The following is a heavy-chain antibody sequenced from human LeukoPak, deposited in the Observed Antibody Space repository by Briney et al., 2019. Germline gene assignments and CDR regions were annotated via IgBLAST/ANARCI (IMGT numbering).Heavy chain of an antibody. V-gene: IGHV3-23*01. Sequence: GGSLRLSCAASGFTFSSYAMSWVRQAPGKGLEWVSAISGSGGSTYYADSVKGRFTISRDTSKNTLYLQMNSLRAEDTAVYYCAKDWGVMVRGVITYWGQGTLVTVSS. J-gene: IGHJ4*02. D-gene: IGHD3-10*01. CDR2: ISGSGGST. CDR3: AKDWGVMVRGVITY. CDR1: GFTFSSYA.